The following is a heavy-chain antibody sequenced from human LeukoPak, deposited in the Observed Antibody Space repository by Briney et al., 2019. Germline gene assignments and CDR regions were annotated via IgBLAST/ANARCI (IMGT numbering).Heavy chain of an antibody. V-gene: IGHV4-34*01. CDR3: ARIWPDS. CDR2: IHHSGST. J-gene: IGHJ4*02. D-gene: IGHD3-10*01. CDR1: GGSFSGYY. Sequence: PSETLSLTCAVYGGSFSGYYWSWIRQPPGKGLEWIGEIHHSGSTNYNPSLKGRVTISVDTSKNQFSLKLSSVTAADTAVYYCARIWPDSWGQGTLVIVSS.